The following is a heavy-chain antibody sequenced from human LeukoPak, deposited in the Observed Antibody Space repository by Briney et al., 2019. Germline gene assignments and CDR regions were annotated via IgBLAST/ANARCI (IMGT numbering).Heavy chain of an antibody. CDR3: ARSKGSGTYSFDY. D-gene: IGHD3-10*01. CDR1: GFTFSIYV. CDR2: ISGSGDTT. Sequence: PGGSLRLSCAASGFTFSIYVMNWVRQAPGKGVEWVSLISGSGDTTYYADSAKGRFTISRDNSKNTLYLQMNSLKAEDTAVYYCARSKGSGTYSFDYWGQGTLVIVSS. J-gene: IGHJ4*02. V-gene: IGHV3-23*01.